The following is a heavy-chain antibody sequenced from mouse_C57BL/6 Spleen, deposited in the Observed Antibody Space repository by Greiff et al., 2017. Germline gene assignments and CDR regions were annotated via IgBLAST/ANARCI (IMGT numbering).Heavy chain of an antibody. CDR3: ARGTTVVAGYFDY. J-gene: IGHJ2*01. Sequence: QVQLQQSGAELVKPGASVKMSCKASGYTFTTYPIEWMKQNHGKSLEWIGNFHPYNDDNKYNEKFKGKATLTVEKSSSTVYLDLSRFTSDDSAVYYCARGTTVVAGYFDYWGQGTTLTVSS. CDR1: GYTFTTYP. D-gene: IGHD1-1*01. CDR2: FHPYNDDN. V-gene: IGHV1-47*01.